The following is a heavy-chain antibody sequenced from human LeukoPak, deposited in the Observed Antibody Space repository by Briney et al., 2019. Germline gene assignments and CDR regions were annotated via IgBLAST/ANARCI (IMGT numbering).Heavy chain of an antibody. CDR1: GYSFTSYW. Sequence: EALKISCKGSGYSFTSYWIGWVRQMPGKGLEWMGIIYTGDFETRYSPSFQGQVTISADKSISTAYLQWSSLKASDTAMYYCARHYGDYRSDYWGQGTLVSESS. CDR3: ARHYGDYRSDY. D-gene: IGHD4-17*01. CDR2: IYTGDFET. J-gene: IGHJ4*02. V-gene: IGHV5-51*01.